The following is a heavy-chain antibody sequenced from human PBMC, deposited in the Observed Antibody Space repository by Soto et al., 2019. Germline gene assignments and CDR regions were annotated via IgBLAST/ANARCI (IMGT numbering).Heavy chain of an antibody. V-gene: IGHV4-31*03. CDR2: IYYSGST. Sequence: SETLSLTCTVSGGSISSGGYYWSWIRQHPGKGLEWIGYIYYSGSTYYNPSLKSRVTISVDTSKNQFSLKLSSVTAADTAVYYCARSPPPPATGTGYYMDVWGKGTTVTVSS. D-gene: IGHD1-26*01. J-gene: IGHJ6*03. CDR1: GGSISSGGYY. CDR3: ARSPPPPATGTGYYMDV.